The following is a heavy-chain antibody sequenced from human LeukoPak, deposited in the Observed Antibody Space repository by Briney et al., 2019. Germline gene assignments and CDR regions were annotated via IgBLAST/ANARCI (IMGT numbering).Heavy chain of an antibody. CDR2: IYYSGST. V-gene: IGHV4-39*07. J-gene: IGHJ4*02. CDR1: GGSISSSSYY. CDR3: ARAVLLWFGELFAFDY. Sequence: SETLSLTCTVSGGSISSSSYYWGWIRQPPGKGLEWIGSIYYSGSTYYNPSLKSRVTISVDTSKNQFSLKLSSVTAADTAVYYCARAVLLWFGELFAFDYWGQGTLVTVSS. D-gene: IGHD3-10*01.